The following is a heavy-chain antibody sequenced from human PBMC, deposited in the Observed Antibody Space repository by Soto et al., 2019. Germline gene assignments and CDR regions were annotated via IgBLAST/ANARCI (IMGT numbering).Heavy chain of an antibody. D-gene: IGHD1-1*01. V-gene: IGHV3-23*01. CDR3: ARLVSNWYFDY. CDR2: ISGGGGST. CDR1: GFTFSSYA. Sequence: GGSLRLSCAASGFTFSSYAMSWVRQAPGKGLEWVSAISGGGGSTYYADSVKGRFTISRDNSKNTVYLQMNSLRGEDTALYYCARLVSNWYFDYWGHGTLVTVSS. J-gene: IGHJ4*01.